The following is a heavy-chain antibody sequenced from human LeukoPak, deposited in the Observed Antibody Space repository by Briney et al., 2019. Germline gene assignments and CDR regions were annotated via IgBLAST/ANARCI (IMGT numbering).Heavy chain of an antibody. CDR2: INSDGSST. CDR1: GFTFSSYW. V-gene: IGHV3-74*01. J-gene: IGHJ6*02. CDR3: ARDMGSSSGHYYYYGMDV. D-gene: IGHD6-13*01. Sequence: GGSLRLSCAASGFTFSSYWMHWVRQAPGKGLVWVSRINSDGSSTSYADSVKGRFTISRDNAKNTLYLQMNSLRAEDTAVYYCARDMGSSSGHYYYYGMDVWGQGTTVIVSS.